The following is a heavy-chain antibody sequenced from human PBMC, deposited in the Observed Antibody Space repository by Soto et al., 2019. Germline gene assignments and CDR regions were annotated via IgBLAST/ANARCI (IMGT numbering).Heavy chain of an antibody. CDR2: IYYSGST. V-gene: IGHV4-31*03. CDR1: GGSISSGGYY. J-gene: IGHJ4*02. Sequence: SETLSLTCTVSGGSISSGGYYWSWIRQHPGKGLEWIGYIYYSGSTYYNPSLKSRVTISVDTSKNQFSLKLSSVTAADTAVYYCARVWGSGTTPDYWGQGTLVTVSS. D-gene: IGHD1-7*01. CDR3: ARVWGSGTTPDY.